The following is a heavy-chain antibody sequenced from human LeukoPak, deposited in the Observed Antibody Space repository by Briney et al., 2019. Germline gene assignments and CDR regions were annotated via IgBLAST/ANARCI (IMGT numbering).Heavy chain of an antibody. CDR1: GGSISSGGYY. Sequence: SQTLSLTCTVSGGSISSGGYYWSWIRQPPGKGLEWIGYIYHSGSTYYNPSLKSRVTISVDRSKNQFSLKLSSVTAADTAVYYCARDRDYIKGAFDIWGQGTMVTVSS. V-gene: IGHV4-30-2*01. CDR3: ARDRDYIKGAFDI. J-gene: IGHJ3*02. CDR2: IYHSGST. D-gene: IGHD4-11*01.